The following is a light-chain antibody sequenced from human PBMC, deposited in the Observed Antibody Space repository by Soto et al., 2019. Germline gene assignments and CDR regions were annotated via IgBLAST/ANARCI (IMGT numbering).Light chain of an antibody. CDR1: QTISNT. Sequence: DIQMTQSPSSLSASVGDRVTITCRASQTISNTLNWYQQRPGKPPNLLIYASSTLQSGVPPRFSGGGSGTEFTLTICSLQPEDFATYYCQQTYSTPITFGQGTRLEIK. CDR3: QQTYSTPIT. CDR2: ASS. V-gene: IGKV1-39*01. J-gene: IGKJ5*01.